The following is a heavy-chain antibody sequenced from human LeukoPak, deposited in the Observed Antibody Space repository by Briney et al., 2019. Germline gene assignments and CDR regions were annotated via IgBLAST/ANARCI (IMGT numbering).Heavy chain of an antibody. CDR2: INHSGST. Sequence: SETLSLTCAVYGGSFSGYYWSWIRQPPGKGLEWIGEINHSGSTNYNPSLKSRVTISVDTSKNQFSLKLSSVTAADTAVYYCARQAADSGYRRPRWGYYYYMDVWGKGTTVTISS. V-gene: IGHV4-34*01. CDR1: GGSFSGYY. CDR3: ARQAADSGYRRPRWGYYYYMDV. J-gene: IGHJ6*03. D-gene: IGHD5-12*01.